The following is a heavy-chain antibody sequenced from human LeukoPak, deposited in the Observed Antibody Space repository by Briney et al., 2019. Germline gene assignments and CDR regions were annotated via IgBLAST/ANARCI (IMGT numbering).Heavy chain of an antibody. CDR3: ARSPVLLWFGEFEP. Sequence: GASVKVSCKASGGTFSSYAISWVRQAPGQALEWMGGIIPILGIANYAQKFQGRVTITADKSTSTAYVELSSLRSEDTAVYYCARSPVLLWFGEFEPWGQGTLVTVSS. D-gene: IGHD3-10*01. CDR2: IIPILGIA. J-gene: IGHJ5*02. V-gene: IGHV1-69*10. CDR1: GGTFSSYA.